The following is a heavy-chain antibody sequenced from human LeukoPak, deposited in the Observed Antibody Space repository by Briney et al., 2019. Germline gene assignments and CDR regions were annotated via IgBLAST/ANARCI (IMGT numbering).Heavy chain of an antibody. J-gene: IGHJ4*02. CDR1: GFTFSSYA. D-gene: IGHD2-2*01. CDR3: AKLGYCSSTSCSMGGLDF. CDR2: ISGSGGST. Sequence: GGSLRLSCAASGFTFSSYAMSWVRQAPGKGLEWVSGISGSGGSTYYADSVTGRFTISRDNSKNTLYLQMNSLRAEDTAIYYCAKLGYCSSTSCSMGGLDFWGQGTLVTVS. V-gene: IGHV3-23*01.